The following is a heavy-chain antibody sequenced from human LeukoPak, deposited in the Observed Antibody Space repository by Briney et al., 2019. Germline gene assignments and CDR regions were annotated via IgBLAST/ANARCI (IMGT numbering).Heavy chain of an antibody. J-gene: IGHJ5*02. V-gene: IGHV4-59*01. CDR3: ARVAYYDSSGYPPNWFDP. Sequence: SETLSLTCTVSSGSIRTSYCSWIRQPPGKGLEWIGYIFYSGSTNCNPSLKSRVTISVDTSKNQFSLKLSSVTAADTAVYYCARVAYYDSSGYPPNWFDPWGQGTLVTVSS. CDR2: IFYSGST. D-gene: IGHD3-22*01. CDR1: SGSIRTSY.